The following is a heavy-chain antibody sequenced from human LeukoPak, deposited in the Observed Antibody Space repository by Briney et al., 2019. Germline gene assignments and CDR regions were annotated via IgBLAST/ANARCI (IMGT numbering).Heavy chain of an antibody. D-gene: IGHD2-2*01. Sequence: GSLRLSCEVSGFTFSRNWMHWVHQAPGKGLVWVSRISDDGSRTGYADSVKGRVTISRDNAKNTLYLQMNSLRVEDTAVYYCARGRDYASGAKYFDYWGQGSLVTVSS. V-gene: IGHV3-74*01. CDR1: GFTFSRNW. CDR2: ISDDGSRT. J-gene: IGHJ4*02. CDR3: ARGRDYASGAKYFDY.